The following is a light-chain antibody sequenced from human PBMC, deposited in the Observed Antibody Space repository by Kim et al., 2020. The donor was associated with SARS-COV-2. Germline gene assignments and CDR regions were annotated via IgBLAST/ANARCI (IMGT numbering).Light chain of an antibody. Sequence: GESETPSRRASQTLSRRSLAWYQQRPGQAPRLLIYGAAHRATGIPDNFNGSGSWTEFTLTISRLEPEDFALYYRKQYENSPPTFGLGTQVDIK. CDR2: GAA. CDR3: KQYENSPPT. J-gene: IGKJ1*01. CDR1: QTLSRRS. V-gene: IGKV3-20*01.